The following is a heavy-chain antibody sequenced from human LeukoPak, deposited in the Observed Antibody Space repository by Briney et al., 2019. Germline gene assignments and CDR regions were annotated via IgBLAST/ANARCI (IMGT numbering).Heavy chain of an antibody. CDR2: ISGSGGST. J-gene: IGHJ4*02. CDR3: AKDRGLSRWLVRGAYFDY. Sequence: PGGSLRLSCAASGFTFSSYWMHWVRQAPGKGLEWVSAISGSGGSTYYADSVKGRFTISRDNSKNTLYLQMNSLRAEDTAVYYCAKDRGLSRWLVRGAYFDYWGQGTLVTVSS. CDR1: GFTFSSYW. D-gene: IGHD6-19*01. V-gene: IGHV3-23*01.